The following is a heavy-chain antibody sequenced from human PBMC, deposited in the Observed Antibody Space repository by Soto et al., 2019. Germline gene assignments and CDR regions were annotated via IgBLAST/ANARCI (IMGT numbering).Heavy chain of an antibody. CDR2: IYYSGST. CDR1: GGSISSYY. D-gene: IGHD3-3*01. Sequence: SETLSLTCTVSGGSISSYYWSWTRQPPGKGLEWIGYIYYSGSTNYNPSLKSRVTISVDTSKNQFSLKLSSVTAADTAVYYCARAITIFGVVHLGWFDPWGQGTLVTVSS. J-gene: IGHJ5*02. V-gene: IGHV4-59*01. CDR3: ARAITIFGVVHLGWFDP.